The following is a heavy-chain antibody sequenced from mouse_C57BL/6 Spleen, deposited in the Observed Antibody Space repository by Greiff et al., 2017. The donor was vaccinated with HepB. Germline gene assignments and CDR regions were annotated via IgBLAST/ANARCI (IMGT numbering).Heavy chain of an antibody. J-gene: IGHJ1*03. D-gene: IGHD2-3*01. CDR3: ARRWLLRYWYFDV. Sequence: EVQLQQSGPELVKPGASVKIPCKASGYTFTDYNMDWVKQSHGKSLEWIGDINPNNGGTIYNQKFKGKATLTVDKSSSTAYMELRSLTSEDAAVYYCARRWLLRYWYFDVWGRGTTVTVSS. CDR2: INPNNGGT. V-gene: IGHV1-18*01. CDR1: GYTFTDYN.